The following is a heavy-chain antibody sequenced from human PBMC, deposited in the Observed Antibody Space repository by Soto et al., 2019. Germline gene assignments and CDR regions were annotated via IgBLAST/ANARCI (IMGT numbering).Heavy chain of an antibody. CDR2: IKGDEITT. Sequence: EVQLVESGENLVQPGGSLRLSCAASGFTFSNYWIHWVRQAPGKGLVWVSRIKGDEITTNYADSVKGRFTISRDNAKNTVFLQMHSLRAEDTALYYCVRVLYGVSGQHVWGQGILVTVSS. D-gene: IGHD4-17*01. CDR3: VRVLYGVSGQHV. V-gene: IGHV3-74*01. CDR1: GFTFSNYW. J-gene: IGHJ4*02.